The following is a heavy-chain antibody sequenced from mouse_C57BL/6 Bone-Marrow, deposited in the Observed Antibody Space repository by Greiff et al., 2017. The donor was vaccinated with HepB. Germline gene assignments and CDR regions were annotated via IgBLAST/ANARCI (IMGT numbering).Heavy chain of an antibody. Sequence: EVHLVESGGGLVQPKGSLKLSCAASGFSFNTYAMNWVRQAPGKGLEWVARIRSKSNNYATYYADSVKDRFTISRDDSESMLYLQMNNLKTEDTAMYYCVRHGDSSGYFDYWGQGTTLTVSS. V-gene: IGHV10-1*01. CDR3: VRHGDSSGYFDY. J-gene: IGHJ2*01. CDR2: IRSKSNNYAT. CDR1: GFSFNTYA. D-gene: IGHD3-2*02.